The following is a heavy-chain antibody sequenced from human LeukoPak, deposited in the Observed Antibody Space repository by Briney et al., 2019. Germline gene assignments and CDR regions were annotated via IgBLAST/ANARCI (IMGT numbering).Heavy chain of an antibody. CDR3: ARRVGISSSLRYYYMDV. J-gene: IGHJ6*03. CDR2: IYPGDSDT. D-gene: IGHD6-6*01. CDR1: GYSFTSYW. Sequence: GESLKISCKGSGYSFTSYWIGWVRQMPGKGLEWMGIIYPGDSDTRYSPSFQGQVTISADKSISTAYLQWSSLKASDTAMYYCARRVGISSSLRYYYMDVWGKGTTVTVSS. V-gene: IGHV5-51*01.